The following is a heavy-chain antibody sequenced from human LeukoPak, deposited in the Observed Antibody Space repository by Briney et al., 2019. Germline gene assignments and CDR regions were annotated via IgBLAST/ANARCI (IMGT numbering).Heavy chain of an antibody. CDR1: GGSISSYY. J-gene: IGHJ5*02. CDR2: IYTSGST. CDR3: ARDYRFGELRGNWFDP. D-gene: IGHD3-10*01. V-gene: IGHV4-4*07. Sequence: SETLSLTCTVSGGSISSYYWSWIRQPAGKGLELIGRIYTSGSTNYNPSLKSRVTMSVDTSKNQFSLKLSSVTAADTAVYYCARDYRFGELRGNWFDPWGQGTLVTISS.